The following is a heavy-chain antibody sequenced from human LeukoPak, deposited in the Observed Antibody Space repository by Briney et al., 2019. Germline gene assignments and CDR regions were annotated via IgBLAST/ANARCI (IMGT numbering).Heavy chain of an antibody. CDR2: IYYTGST. D-gene: IGHD2-15*01. V-gene: IGHV4-59*01. J-gene: IGHJ6*03. Sequence: SETLSLTCTVSGGSLSSYYWSWIRQPPGKGLEWIVYIYYTGSTNYNPSLKSRVTISIDTSQNQFSLKLSSVTAADTAVYYCARSNEGYCSGGSCYSGYYYYMDVWGKGTTVTVSS. CDR3: ARSNEGYCSGGSCYSGYYYYMDV. CDR1: GGSLSSYY.